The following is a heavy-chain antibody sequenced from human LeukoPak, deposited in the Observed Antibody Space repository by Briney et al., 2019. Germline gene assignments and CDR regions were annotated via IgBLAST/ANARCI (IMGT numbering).Heavy chain of an antibody. Sequence: GGSLRLSCAASGFTFSGYWMSWVRQSPGKGLQWVANIRQDGSEKYYVDSVKGRFTISRDNAKNSLYLQMNSLRAEDTAVYYCVKYSSGWYYPHFDFWGQGTLVTVSS. CDR2: IRQDGSEK. D-gene: IGHD6-19*01. CDR1: GFTFSGYW. V-gene: IGHV3-7*01. J-gene: IGHJ4*02. CDR3: VKYSSGWYYPHFDF.